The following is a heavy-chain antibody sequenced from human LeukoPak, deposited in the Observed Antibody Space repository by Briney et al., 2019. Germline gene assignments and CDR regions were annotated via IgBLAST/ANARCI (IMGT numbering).Heavy chain of an antibody. CDR3: AADNLGSYYYYGMDV. CDR2: IYSGGST. CDR1: GFTVSSNY. Sequence: GGSLRLSCAASGFTVSSNYMSWVRQAPGKGLEWVSVIYSGGSTYYADSVKGRFTISSDNSKNTLYLQMNSLRAEDTAVYYCAADNLGSYYYYGMDVWGQGTTVTVSS. V-gene: IGHV3-53*01. D-gene: IGHD1-14*01. J-gene: IGHJ6*02.